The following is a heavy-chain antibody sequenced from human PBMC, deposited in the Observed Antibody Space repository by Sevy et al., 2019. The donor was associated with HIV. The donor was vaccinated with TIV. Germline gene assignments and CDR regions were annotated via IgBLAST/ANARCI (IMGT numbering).Heavy chain of an antibody. D-gene: IGHD3-10*01. CDR3: ARDVGYYYGSGSYYFDY. V-gene: IGHV4-59*01. CDR1: GGSISSYY. Sequence: SETLSLTCTVSGGSISSYYWSWIRQPPGKGLEWIGYIYYSGSTNYNPSLKSRVTISVDTSKNQFSLKLSSVTAADTAMYYCARDVGYYYGSGSYYFDYWGQGTLVTVSS. CDR2: IYYSGST. J-gene: IGHJ4*02.